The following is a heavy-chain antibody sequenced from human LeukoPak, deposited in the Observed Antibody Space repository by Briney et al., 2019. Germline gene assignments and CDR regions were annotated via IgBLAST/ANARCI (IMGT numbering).Heavy chain of an antibody. D-gene: IGHD6-13*01. Sequence: PSETLSLTCAVYGGSFSGYYWSWIRQPPGKGLEWIGEINHSGSTNYNPSLKSRVTISVDTSKNQFCLKLSSVTAADTAVYYCARGRDSSSKGTASFDYWGQGTLVTVSS. J-gene: IGHJ4*02. CDR2: INHSGST. CDR3: ARGRDSSSKGTASFDY. CDR1: GGSFSGYY. V-gene: IGHV4-34*01.